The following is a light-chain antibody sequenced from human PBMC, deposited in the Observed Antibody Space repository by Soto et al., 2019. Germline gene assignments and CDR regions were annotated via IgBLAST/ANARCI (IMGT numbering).Light chain of an antibody. CDR1: QAISIW. V-gene: IGKV1-12*01. CDR3: QQARSFPLT. J-gene: IGKJ4*01. Sequence: DIQMTQSPSSVSASVGDRVTITCRASQAISIWLAWYQQKPGRAPKLLIYSASSLQNGAPSRFTGSGSGTDFTLTITSLQPDDTAIYYCQQARSFPLTFGGGTKVEIK. CDR2: SAS.